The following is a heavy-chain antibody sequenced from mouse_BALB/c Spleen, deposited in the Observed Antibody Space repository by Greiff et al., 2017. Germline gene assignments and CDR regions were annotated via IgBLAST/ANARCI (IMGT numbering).Heavy chain of an antibody. CDR2: INPSSGYT. J-gene: IGHJ4*01. D-gene: IGHD1-1*01. Sequence: QVQLQQSGAELARPGASVKMSCKASGYTFTSYTMHWVKQRPGQGLEWIGYINPSSGYTNYNQKFKDKATLTADKSSNTAYMQLSSLTSEDSAVYYCARSGVVAPMDYWGQGTSVTVSS. CDR1: GYTFTSYT. V-gene: IGHV1-4*01. CDR3: ARSGVVAPMDY.